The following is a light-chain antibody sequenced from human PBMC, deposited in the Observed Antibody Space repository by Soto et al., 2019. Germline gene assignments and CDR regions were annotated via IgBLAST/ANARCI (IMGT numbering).Light chain of an antibody. CDR3: QQGYSNPWT. Sequence: EIVLSQSPATLSLSPGERATLSCRASQSVSSYLAWYQQKPGQAPRLLIYDASNRATGIPSRFSGRGSGTDFTLTVESLQPEDFATYYCQQGYSNPWTFGQGTKVDIK. V-gene: IGKV3-11*01. CDR1: QSVSSY. CDR2: DAS. J-gene: IGKJ1*01.